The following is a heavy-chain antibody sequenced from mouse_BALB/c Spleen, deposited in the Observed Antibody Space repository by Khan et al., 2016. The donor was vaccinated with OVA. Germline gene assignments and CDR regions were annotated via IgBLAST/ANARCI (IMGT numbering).Heavy chain of an antibody. J-gene: IGHJ3*01. CDR1: GYTFTSYT. CDR2: INPSNGYT. V-gene: IGHV1-4*01. CDR3: VEDRAYHRSDGWFAY. D-gene: IGHD2-14*01. Sequence: VQLQQSGAELARPGASVKMSCKASGYTFTSYTIHWIKKRPGQGLEWIGYINPSNGYTNYNQKFKDKATLTTDKSSTTAYLQLSSLTSDDSAVYNGVEDRAYHRSDGWFAYWGQGTLVTVSA.